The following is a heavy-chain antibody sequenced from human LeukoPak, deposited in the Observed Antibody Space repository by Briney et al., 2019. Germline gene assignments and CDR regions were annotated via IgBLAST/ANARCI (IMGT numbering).Heavy chain of an antibody. J-gene: IGHJ4*02. Sequence: SETLSLTCTVSGGSISSYYWSWIRQPPGKGLEWIGYISYSGSTNFNPSLKSRVTISVDTSKNQFSLKLSSVTAADTAVYYCARGKNPLEVSLGYWGQGTLVTVSS. CDR3: ARGKNPLEVSLGY. CDR1: GGSISSYY. CDR2: ISYSGST. D-gene: IGHD7-27*01. V-gene: IGHV4-59*01.